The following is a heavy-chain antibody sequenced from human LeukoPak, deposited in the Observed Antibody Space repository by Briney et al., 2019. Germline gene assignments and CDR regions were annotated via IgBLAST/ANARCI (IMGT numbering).Heavy chain of an antibody. CDR1: GFTFSSYW. D-gene: IGHD2-15*01. V-gene: IGHV3-7*03. CDR2: IKQDGSEK. CDR3: ARSVLGYCSGGSCDIGAYYYYMDV. J-gene: IGHJ6*03. Sequence: GGSLRLSCAASGFTFSSYWMSWVRQAPGKGLEWVANIKQDGSEKYYVDSVKGRFTISRDNAKNSLYLQMNSLRAEDTAVYYCARSVLGYCSGGSCDIGAYYYYMDVWGKGTTVTVSS.